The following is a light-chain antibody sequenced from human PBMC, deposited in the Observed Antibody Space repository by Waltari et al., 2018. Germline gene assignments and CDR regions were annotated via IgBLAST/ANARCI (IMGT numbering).Light chain of an antibody. Sequence: QSALAQPASVSGSPGQSVTISCTGARSDVGISNVVSWYQQHPGKAPQLMIYEAKKRPSGVSNRFSGSKSGNTASLTISGLQTDDEAEYYCCTYAGSSTWVFGGGTKLTVL. CDR2: EAK. CDR1: RSDVGISNV. V-gene: IGLV2-23*01. J-gene: IGLJ3*02. CDR3: CTYAGSSTWV.